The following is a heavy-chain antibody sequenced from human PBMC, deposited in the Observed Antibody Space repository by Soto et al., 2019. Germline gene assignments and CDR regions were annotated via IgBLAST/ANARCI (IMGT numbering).Heavy chain of an antibody. CDR2: IYYSGST. J-gene: IGHJ3*02. D-gene: IGHD1-1*01. CDR3: ARATTGTTHDAFDI. Sequence: SETLSLTCTVSGGSISSGDYYWSWIRQPPGKGLEWVGYIYYSGSTYYNPSLKSRVTISVDTSKNQFSLKLSSVTAADTAVYYCARATTGTTHDAFDIWGQGTMVTVSS. CDR1: GGSISSGDYY. V-gene: IGHV4-30-4*01.